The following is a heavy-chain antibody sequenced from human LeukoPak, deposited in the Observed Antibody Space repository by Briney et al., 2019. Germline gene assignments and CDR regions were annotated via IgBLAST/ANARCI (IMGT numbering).Heavy chain of an antibody. Sequence: GGSLRLSCAVYGFTVSINYMSWVRQAPGKGLDWVSYISSSSSTIYYADSVKGRFTISRDNANNSLYLQMNSLRDEDTAVYYCARARRYRSSWYHDYWGQGSLVTVSS. CDR3: ARARRYRSSWYHDY. J-gene: IGHJ4*02. CDR1: GFTVSINY. V-gene: IGHV3-48*02. CDR2: ISSSSSTI. D-gene: IGHD6-13*01.